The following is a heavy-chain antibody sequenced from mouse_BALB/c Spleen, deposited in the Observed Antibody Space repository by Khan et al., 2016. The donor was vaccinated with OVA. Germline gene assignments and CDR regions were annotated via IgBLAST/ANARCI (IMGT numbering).Heavy chain of an antibody. CDR2: ISYSGNT. Sequence: VRLQQSGPGLVKPSQSLSLTCTVTGYSITTDYAWNWIRQFPGNKLEWMGYISYSGNTKYNPSLKSRISITRETSKNQFFLQLKSGTTEDTARYYCARVYGGDFDYWGQGTTLTVSS. V-gene: IGHV3-2*02. J-gene: IGHJ2*01. CDR3: ARVYGGDFDY. CDR1: GYSITTDYA. D-gene: IGHD1-1*01.